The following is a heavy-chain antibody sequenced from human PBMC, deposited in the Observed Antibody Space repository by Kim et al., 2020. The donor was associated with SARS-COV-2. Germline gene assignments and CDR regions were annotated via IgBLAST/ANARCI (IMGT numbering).Heavy chain of an antibody. Sequence: YHPSRKRRVTISVDTSKNQFSLKLSSVTAADTAVYYCARLGSIAALAADYWGQGTLVTVSS. CDR3: ARLGSIAALAADY. V-gene: IGHV4-39*01. J-gene: IGHJ4*02. D-gene: IGHD6-6*01.